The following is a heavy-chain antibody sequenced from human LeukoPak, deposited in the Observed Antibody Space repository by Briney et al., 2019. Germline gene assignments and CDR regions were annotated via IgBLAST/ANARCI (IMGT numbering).Heavy chain of an antibody. J-gene: IGHJ4*02. CDR1: GFTFSSYS. CDR3: ARGTYIDY. Sequence: PGGSLRLSCAASGFTFSSYSMNWVRQAPGKGLEWVSYISSSSNTIYYADSVKGRFTISRDNAKNSLYLQMSSLRDEDTAVYYCARGTYIDYWGQGTLVTVSS. V-gene: IGHV3-48*02. CDR2: ISSSSNTI.